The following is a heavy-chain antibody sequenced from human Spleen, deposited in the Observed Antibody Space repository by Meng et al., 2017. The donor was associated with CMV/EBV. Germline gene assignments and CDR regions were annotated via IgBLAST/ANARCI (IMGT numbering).Heavy chain of an antibody. CDR3: ARETPGGEDDF. D-gene: IGHD2-21*01. CDR1: GGSFHHYY. Sequence: LPCSVYGGSFHHYYWRWIRQPPGKGLEWIGEINYSGSTNYNPSLKSRVTISIDMSKNQFSLKLRSVTAADTAMYYCARETPGGEDDFWGQGTLVTVSS. J-gene: IGHJ4*02. V-gene: IGHV4-34*01. CDR2: INYSGST.